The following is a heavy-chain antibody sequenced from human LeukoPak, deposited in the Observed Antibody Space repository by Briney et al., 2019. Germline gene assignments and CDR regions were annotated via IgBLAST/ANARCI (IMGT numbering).Heavy chain of an antibody. D-gene: IGHD3-16*02. CDR3: ARDSGWGNYRSVDYFDY. CDR2: IFPNTGDT. CDR1: GYAFIGYY. Sequence: ASMKVSCKASGYAFIGYYIHWVRQAPGQGLEWLGSIFPNTGDTRYAQKFQGRVTMTRDTSMSTASMDLRRLKSDDSAVYYCARDSGWGNYRSVDYFDYWGHGTLVTVSS. V-gene: IGHV1-2*02. J-gene: IGHJ4*01.